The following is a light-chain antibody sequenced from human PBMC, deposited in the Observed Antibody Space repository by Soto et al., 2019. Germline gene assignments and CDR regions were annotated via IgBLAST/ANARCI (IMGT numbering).Light chain of an antibody. CDR3: QQYYDTPLT. CDR2: WAS. CDR1: QSVFYNSDKNNY. J-gene: IGKJ4*01. Sequence: DIVMTQSPESLSVSLGERATINCKSSQSVFYNSDKNNYLRLDQQKQGQPPKLLSYWASTRESGVPDRFSGAGSGTDFTLTISRLQAEDVAVYYCQQYYDTPLTFGGGTRVEIK. V-gene: IGKV4-1*01.